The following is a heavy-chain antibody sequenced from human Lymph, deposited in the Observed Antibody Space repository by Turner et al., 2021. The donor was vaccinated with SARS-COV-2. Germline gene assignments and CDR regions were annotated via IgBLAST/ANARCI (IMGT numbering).Heavy chain of an antibody. CDR3: ARDSSGSGTLDY. V-gene: IGHV3-30-3*01. CDR1: GFTFNNYP. CDR2: ISYDGSNK. Sequence: QVQLVESGGGVGQPGRSLRLSWSASGFTFNNYPMHWVRQAPGKGLEWVAVISYDGSNKYYADSVKGRFTISRDNSKNTLYLQMNSLRAEDTAVYYCARDSSGSGTLDYWGQGTLVTVSS. J-gene: IGHJ4*02. D-gene: IGHD3-10*01.